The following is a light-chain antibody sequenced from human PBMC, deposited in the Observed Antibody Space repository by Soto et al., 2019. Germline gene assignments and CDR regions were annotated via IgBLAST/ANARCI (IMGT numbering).Light chain of an antibody. CDR1: QSVSSKY. V-gene: IGKV3D-20*02. CDR2: GTS. Sequence: VLTQPPGTLSLSPGETATLSCRASQSVSSKYLAWYQQKPGQAPRVLIYGTSIRASGVPARFSGTGSGTDFTLTISSLEPEDVAVYYCQQRSNWPPVTFGQGTNVDIK. J-gene: IGKJ1*01. CDR3: QQRSNWPPVT.